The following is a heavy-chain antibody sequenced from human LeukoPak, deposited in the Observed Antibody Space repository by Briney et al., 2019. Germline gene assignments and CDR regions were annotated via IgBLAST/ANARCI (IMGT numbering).Heavy chain of an antibody. Sequence: SQTLSLTSAIYADRASSNSAAWNWIMHSPSRGLEWLGRTYLRSNRHNHYAVSVKSRITINPDTSKNQFSLQLNSVTPEDTAVYYCARSSGWIDYWGQGTLVTVSS. CDR2: TYLRSNRHN. CDR3: ARSSGWIDY. CDR1: ADRASSNSAA. D-gene: IGHD6-19*01. J-gene: IGHJ4*02. V-gene: IGHV6-1*01.